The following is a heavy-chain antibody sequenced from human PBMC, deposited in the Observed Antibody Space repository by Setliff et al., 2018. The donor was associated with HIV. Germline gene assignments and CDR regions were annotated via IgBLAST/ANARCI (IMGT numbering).Heavy chain of an antibody. J-gene: IGHJ5*02. CDR2: ISPYNGHT. CDR1: GYTFTSYG. CDR3: ARWSCGRATCYDSPYNWFDP. V-gene: IGHV1-18*01. Sequence: ASVKVSCKASGYTFTSYGIGWVRQAPGQGLEWMGWISPYNGHTNYAQKLQGRVTMTTDTSTSTTYMELTSLRSDDTAVYSCARWSCGRATCYDSPYNWFDPWGQGTLVTVSS. D-gene: IGHD2-2*01.